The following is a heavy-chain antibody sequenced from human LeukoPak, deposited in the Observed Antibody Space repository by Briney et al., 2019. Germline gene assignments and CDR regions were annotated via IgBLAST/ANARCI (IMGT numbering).Heavy chain of an antibody. CDR1: GFTFSSHT. CDR3: AELGITMIGGV. CDR2: ISGSGSTI. Sequence: GGSLRLSCAASGFTFSSHTINWVRRAPGKGLEWVSYISGSGSTIYYADSVKGRFTISRDNAKNSLYLQMNSLRAEDTAVYYCAELGITMIGGVWGKGTTVTISS. D-gene: IGHD3-10*02. V-gene: IGHV3-48*04. J-gene: IGHJ6*04.